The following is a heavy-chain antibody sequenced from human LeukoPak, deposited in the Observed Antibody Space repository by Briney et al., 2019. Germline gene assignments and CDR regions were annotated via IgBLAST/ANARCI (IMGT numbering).Heavy chain of an antibody. CDR3: ARGDMVRGVITPAWFDP. V-gene: IGHV4-30-4*01. D-gene: IGHD3-10*01. J-gene: IGHJ5*02. Sequence: SWIRQPPGKGLEWIGYIYYSGSTYYNPSLKSRVTISVDTSKNQFSLKLSSVTAADTAVYYCARGDMVRGVITPAWFDPWGQGTLVTVSS. CDR2: IYYSGST.